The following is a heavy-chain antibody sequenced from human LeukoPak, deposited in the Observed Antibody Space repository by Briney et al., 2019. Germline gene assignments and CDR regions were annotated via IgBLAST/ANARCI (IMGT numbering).Heavy chain of an antibody. J-gene: IGHJ5*02. CDR3: AKDFWSGYNPDR. D-gene: IGHD3-3*01. Sequence: GGSLRLSCAASGFTFSNYAMSWVRQAPGKGLEWVSAISGLGGSTYYADSVKGRFTVYRDNSLNTLYLQMNSLRAEDTAIYYCAKDFWSGYNPDRWGQGTLVTVSS. CDR2: ISGLGGST. CDR1: GFTFSNYA. V-gene: IGHV3-23*01.